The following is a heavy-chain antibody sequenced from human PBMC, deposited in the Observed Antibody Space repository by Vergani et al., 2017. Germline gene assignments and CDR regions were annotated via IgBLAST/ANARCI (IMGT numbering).Heavy chain of an antibody. J-gene: IGHJ2*01. Sequence: EVQLVETGGGLIQPGGSLRLSCAASGFTVSSNYMSWVRQAPGKGLEWVSVIYSGGSTYYADSVKGRFTISRDNSKNTLYLQMNSLRAEDTAVYYCARGLAVAGGLSCYFDLWGRGTLVTVSS. V-gene: IGHV3-53*02. CDR2: IYSGGST. D-gene: IGHD6-19*01. CDR1: GFTVSSNY. CDR3: ARGLAVAGGLSCYFDL.